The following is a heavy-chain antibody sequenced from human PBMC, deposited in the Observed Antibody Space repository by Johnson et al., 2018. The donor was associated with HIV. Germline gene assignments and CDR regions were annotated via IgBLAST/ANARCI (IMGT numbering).Heavy chain of an antibody. D-gene: IGHD5-24*01. CDR2: IHYDGSNK. CDR3: AKDWDRWLQPPGDAFDI. J-gene: IGHJ3*02. Sequence: VQLVESGGGVVQPGGSLRLSCAASGFTFSSYGMHWVRQAPGKGLEWVAFIHYDGSNKYDADSVKGRFTISRDNSKNTLYLQMSSLRVVDTAVYYCAKDWDRWLQPPGDAFDIRGQGTMVTVSS. CDR1: GFTFSSYG. V-gene: IGHV3-30*02.